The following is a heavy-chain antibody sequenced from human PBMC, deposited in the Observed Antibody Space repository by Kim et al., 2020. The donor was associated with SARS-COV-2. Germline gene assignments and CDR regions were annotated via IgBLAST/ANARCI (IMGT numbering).Heavy chain of an antibody. J-gene: IGHJ5*02. CDR3: AKDQLYSGSYDWFDP. D-gene: IGHD1-26*01. CDR2: ISGSGDNT. CDR1: GFTFGIYT. Sequence: GGSLRLSCAASGFTFGIYTMSWVRQAPGKGLEWVSGISGSGDNTYYADSLKGRFTISRDNSRNTLYLQMNSLRAEDTAVYYCAKDQLYSGSYDWFDPWG. V-gene: IGHV3-23*01.